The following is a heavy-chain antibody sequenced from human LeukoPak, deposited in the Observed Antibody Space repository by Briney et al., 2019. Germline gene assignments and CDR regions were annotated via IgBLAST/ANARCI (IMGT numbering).Heavy chain of an antibody. D-gene: IGHD3-22*01. CDR1: GDSISNYY. CDR2: IYSSGST. J-gene: IGHJ4*02. V-gene: IGHV4-4*07. Sequence: SETLSLTCSAFGDSISNYYWSWIRQSAGKGLEWIGRIYSSGSTDYNPSLKSRVSMSVDTSKNQFSLRLSSVAAADTAVYYCARASYSYDINGWVPFDYWGQGTLVTVSS. CDR3: ARASYSYDINGWVPFDY.